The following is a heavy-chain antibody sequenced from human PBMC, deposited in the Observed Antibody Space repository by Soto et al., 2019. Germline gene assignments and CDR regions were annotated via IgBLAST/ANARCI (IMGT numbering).Heavy chain of an antibody. CDR1: GFRFSNYA. J-gene: IGHJ6*02. Sequence: EVQLLESGGGLVQPGGSLRLSCAASGFRFSNYAMSWVRQAPGKGLEWVSGISGSGGSTYYADSVKGRFTISRDNSKNTLYLQMNSLRAEDTAVYCCAKDPYCTSTSCYMDVWGQGTTVTVSS. CDR3: AKDPYCTSTSCYMDV. V-gene: IGHV3-23*01. CDR2: ISGSGGST. D-gene: IGHD2-2*01.